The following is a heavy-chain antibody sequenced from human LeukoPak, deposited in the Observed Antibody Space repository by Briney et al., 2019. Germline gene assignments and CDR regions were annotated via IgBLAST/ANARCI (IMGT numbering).Heavy chain of an antibody. Sequence: GGSLRLSCAASGFTFSSYAMHWVRQAPGKGLEWVAVISYDGSNKYYADSVKGRFTFSRDNSKNTLYLQMNSLRAEDTAVYYCARASRYCSSTSCWYWFDPWGQGTLVTVSS. CDR3: ARASRYCSSTSCWYWFDP. D-gene: IGHD2-2*01. CDR2: ISYDGSNK. CDR1: GFTFSSYA. V-gene: IGHV3-30*04. J-gene: IGHJ5*02.